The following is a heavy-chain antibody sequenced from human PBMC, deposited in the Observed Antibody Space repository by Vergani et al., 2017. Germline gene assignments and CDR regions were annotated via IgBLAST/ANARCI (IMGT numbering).Heavy chain of an antibody. Sequence: EVQLVESGGGLVQPGGSLRLSCVTSGFTFREYAVSWVRQAPGSGLEWVSSISPNGDNTHYTGPVRGRFTISRDNAKNTVYLQMSSLRGGDTAMYFCARVSPGDNSGWEPFDYWGQGTLVTVSS. CDR1: GFTFREYA. CDR2: ISPNGDNT. V-gene: IGHV3-23*04. CDR3: ARVSPGDNSGWEPFDY. D-gene: IGHD6-19*01. J-gene: IGHJ4*02.